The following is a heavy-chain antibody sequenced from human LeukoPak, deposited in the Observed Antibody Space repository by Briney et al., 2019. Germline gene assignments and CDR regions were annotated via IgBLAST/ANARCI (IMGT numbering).Heavy chain of an antibody. Sequence: GGSLRLSCAASGFTFSSYGMHWVRQAPGKGLEWVAVIWYDGSNKYYADSVKGRFTISRDNSKNTLYLQMNSLRAEDTAVYYCAKDVTTTSFDIWGQGTMVTVSS. V-gene: IGHV3-33*06. CDR1: GFTFSSYG. CDR2: IWYDGSNK. D-gene: IGHD4-17*01. CDR3: AKDVTTTSFDI. J-gene: IGHJ3*02.